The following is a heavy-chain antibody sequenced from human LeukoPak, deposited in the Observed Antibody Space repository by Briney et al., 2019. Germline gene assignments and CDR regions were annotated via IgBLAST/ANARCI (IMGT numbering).Heavy chain of an antibody. J-gene: IGHJ4*02. V-gene: IGHV1-18*01. CDR2: ISTYNGNT. CDR3: ARLGAASSRDFDY. D-gene: IGHD6-13*01. CDR1: GYSFISYG. Sequence: ASVKVSCKTSGYSFISYGISWVRQAPGQGLEWMGWISTYNGNTNYAQKFQGRVTMTTETSTSTAYMELGSLRSEDTAVYYCARLGAASSRDFDYWGQGTLVTVSS.